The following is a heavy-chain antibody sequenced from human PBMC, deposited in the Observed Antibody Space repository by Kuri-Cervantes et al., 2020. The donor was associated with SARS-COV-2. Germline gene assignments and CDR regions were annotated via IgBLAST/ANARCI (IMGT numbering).Heavy chain of an antibody. CDR2: ISSSSSTI. CDR1: GFTFSSYS. CDR3: AKDGQYQLLYKSGLAY. V-gene: IGHV3-48*01. D-gene: IGHD2-2*02. Sequence: GESLKISCAASGFTFSSYSMNWVRQAPGKGLEWVSYISSSSSTIYYADSVKGRFTISRDNSKNTLYLQMNSLRAEDTAVYYCAKDGQYQLLYKSGLAYWGQGTLVTVSS. J-gene: IGHJ4*02.